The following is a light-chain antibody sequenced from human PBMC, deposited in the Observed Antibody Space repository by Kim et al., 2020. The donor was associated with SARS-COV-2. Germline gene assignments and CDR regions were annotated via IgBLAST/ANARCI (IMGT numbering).Light chain of an antibody. CDR3: QVWDSRTVV. Sequence: SVARGQTATIPCGGNNIENKNVHWYHQRPGQAPVLVMYRDKKRPSGIPERLSGSNSGNTATLTINRVEAGDEGDYYCQVWDSRTVVFGGGTQLTVL. J-gene: IGLJ2*01. CDR1: NIENKN. CDR2: RDK. V-gene: IGLV3-9*01.